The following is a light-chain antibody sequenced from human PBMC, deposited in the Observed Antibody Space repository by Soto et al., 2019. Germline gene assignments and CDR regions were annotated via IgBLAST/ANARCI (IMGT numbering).Light chain of an antibody. J-gene: IGLJ1*01. Sequence: QSVLNQPASVSGSPGQSITLSCTGTSSDVGGYNYVSWYQQHPGKAPKLMIYDVSNRPSGVSNRFSGSESGNTASLTIPGLQAEDEADYYCCSYTSSSTFVFGSGTKVTVL. CDR1: SSDVGGYNY. CDR3: CSYTSSSTFV. CDR2: DVS. V-gene: IGLV2-14*01.